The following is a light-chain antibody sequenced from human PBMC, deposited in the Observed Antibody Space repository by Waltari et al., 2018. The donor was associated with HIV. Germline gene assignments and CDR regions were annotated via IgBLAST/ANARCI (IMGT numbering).Light chain of an antibody. CDR3: QQYNKWPRT. CDR2: GAS. Sequence: EIVMLQSPATLSVSPGERATLSCRASQSVSSKLAWYQQKPGQAPRLLIYGASTRSTGIPGRFSGSGSGTDFTLNIGTLQSEDFAVYYCQQYNKWPRTFGRGTKVEI. CDR1: QSVSSK. J-gene: IGKJ4*02. V-gene: IGKV3D-15*01.